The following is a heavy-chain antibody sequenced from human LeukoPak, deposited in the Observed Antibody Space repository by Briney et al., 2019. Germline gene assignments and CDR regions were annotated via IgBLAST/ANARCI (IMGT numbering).Heavy chain of an antibody. CDR1: GFTFSSND. Sequence: GGSLRLSCAASGFTFSSNDMSWVRQAPGKGLEWVSAISGSGVRTYFADSVKGRFIISRDNSKNTLYLQMNSLRAEDTAVYYCANWVAGTRVDYWGQGTVVTVSS. V-gene: IGHV3-23*01. CDR2: ISGSGVRT. J-gene: IGHJ3*01. D-gene: IGHD6-19*01. CDR3: ANWVAGTRVDY.